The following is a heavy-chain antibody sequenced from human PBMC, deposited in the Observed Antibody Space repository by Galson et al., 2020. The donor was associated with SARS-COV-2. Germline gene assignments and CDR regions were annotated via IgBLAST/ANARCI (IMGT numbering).Heavy chain of an antibody. CDR2: IYYSGTT. V-gene: IGHV4-59*08. D-gene: IGHD1-26*01. J-gene: IGHJ5*02. CDR1: GGPISSYY. Sequence: SETLSLTCTVSGGPISSYYWNWIRQPPGKGLEWIGYIYYSGTTYYNSSLEGRVTISLDTSRNHFSLKLTSVTAADTAVYYCARLEPMDNWFAPWGQGTLVTVSS. CDR3: ARLEPMDNWFAP.